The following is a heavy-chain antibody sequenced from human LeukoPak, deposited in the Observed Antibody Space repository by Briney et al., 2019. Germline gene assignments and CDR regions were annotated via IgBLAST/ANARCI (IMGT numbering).Heavy chain of an antibody. CDR1: GFTFSSYA. CDR3: AQDREDHYFDY. J-gene: IGHJ4*02. V-gene: IGHV3-23*01. CDR2: ISGSGGST. D-gene: IGHD1-26*01. Sequence: GGSLRLSCAASGFTFSSYAMSWVRQAPGKGLEWVSVISGSGGSTYYADSVKGQFTISRDNSKNTLYLQMNSLRAEDTAVYYCAQDREDHYFDYWGQGTLVTVSS.